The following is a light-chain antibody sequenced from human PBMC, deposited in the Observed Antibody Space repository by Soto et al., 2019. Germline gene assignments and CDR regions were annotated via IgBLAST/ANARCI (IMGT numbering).Light chain of an antibody. CDR3: PSYDSSLSGYV. CDR1: SSNIGAGYD. V-gene: IGLV1-40*01. J-gene: IGLJ1*01. Sequence: QSVLTQPPSVSGAPGQRVTISCTGSSSNIGAGYDVHWYQQLPGTAPKLLIYGNSNRPSGVPDRFSGSKSGTSAALAIAALQAEDDADYSCPSYDSSLSGYVFGTGTKLTVL. CDR2: GNS.